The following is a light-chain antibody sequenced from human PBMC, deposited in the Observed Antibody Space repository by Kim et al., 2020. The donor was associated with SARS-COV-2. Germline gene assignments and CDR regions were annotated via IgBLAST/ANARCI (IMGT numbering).Light chain of an antibody. CDR2: DAS. Sequence: LSQGERATLSCRASHSIGNSLAWYQQKPGQTPRLLIHDASNGATDIPARFSGSGSGTDFTLTISSLEPEDFAVYFCQQRSSWPPTFGQGTRLEIK. V-gene: IGKV3-11*01. J-gene: IGKJ5*01. CDR3: QQRSSWPPT. CDR1: HSIGNS.